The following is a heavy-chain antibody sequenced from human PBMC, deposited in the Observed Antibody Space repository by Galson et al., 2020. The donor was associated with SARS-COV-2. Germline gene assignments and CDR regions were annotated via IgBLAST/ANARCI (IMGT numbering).Heavy chain of an antibody. CDR2: IRSKAYGGTT. CDR3: TSVYDFWRASRWFDP. J-gene: IGHJ5*02. V-gene: IGHV3-49*03. D-gene: IGHD3-3*01. Sequence: GGSLRLSCTASGFTFGDYAMSWFRQAPGKGLEWVGFIRSKAYGGTTEYAASVKGRFTISRDDSKSIAYLQMNSLKTEDTAVYYCTSVYDFWRASRWFDPWGQGTLVTVSS. CDR1: GFTFGDYA.